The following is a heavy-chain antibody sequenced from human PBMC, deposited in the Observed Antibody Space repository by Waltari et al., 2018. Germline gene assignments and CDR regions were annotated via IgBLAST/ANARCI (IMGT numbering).Heavy chain of an antibody. J-gene: IGHJ6*04. Sequence: QVQLQEPGPGPVKPSATLAPSCHVAGASLSTYYWSWIRQPPGKGLGWIGYIYYSGAANYNPSLQSRVTISLDTSKNQFSLNLTSVTAADTAVYYCARGGSTVTFSTRMDVWGRGTTVTVSS. CDR3: ARGGSTVTFSTRMDV. D-gene: IGHD4-4*01. V-gene: IGHV4-59*13. CDR1: GASLSTYY. CDR2: IYYSGAA.